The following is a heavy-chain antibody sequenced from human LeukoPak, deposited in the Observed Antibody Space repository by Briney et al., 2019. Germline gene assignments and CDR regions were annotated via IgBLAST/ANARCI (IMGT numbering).Heavy chain of an antibody. V-gene: IGHV3-48*01. Sequence: GGSLRLSCAASGFTFSSYSMNWVRQAPGKGLEWVSYISSSSSTIYYADSVKGRFTISRDNAKNSLYLQMNSLRAEDTAVYYCARDLCESFLPMVRGVTGWFDPWGQGTLVTVSS. D-gene: IGHD3-10*01. CDR1: GFTFSSYS. CDR2: ISSSSSTI. J-gene: IGHJ5*02. CDR3: ARDLCESFLPMVRGVTGWFDP.